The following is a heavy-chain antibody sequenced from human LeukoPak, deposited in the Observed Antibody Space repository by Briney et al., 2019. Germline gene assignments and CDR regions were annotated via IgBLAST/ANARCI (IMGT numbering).Heavy chain of an antibody. CDR1: GFTFSSYG. D-gene: IGHD3-10*01. Sequence: PGGSLRLSCAASGFTFSSYGMHWVRQAPGKGLEWVAVIWYDGSNKYYADSVKGRFTISRDNSKNTLYLQMNSLRAEDTAVYYCAKALYGSGSYPFQHWGQGTLVTVSS. J-gene: IGHJ1*01. V-gene: IGHV3-33*06. CDR2: IWYDGSNK. CDR3: AKALYGSGSYPFQH.